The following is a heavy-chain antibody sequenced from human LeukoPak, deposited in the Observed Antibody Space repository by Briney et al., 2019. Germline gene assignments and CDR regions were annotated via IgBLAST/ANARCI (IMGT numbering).Heavy chain of an antibody. CDR3: ARRGSWSYYYAMDV. J-gene: IGHJ6*02. Sequence: PSETQSLTCDVSGGSFNDYYWSWIRQPPGKGLEWIGEIRHSGSTNYNPSLKSRVTMSVDTSENQFSLKLSSVTAADTAVYYCARRGSWSYYYAMDVWGQGTTVAVSS. CDR2: IRHSGST. CDR1: GGSFNDYY. D-gene: IGHD6-13*01. V-gene: IGHV4-34*01.